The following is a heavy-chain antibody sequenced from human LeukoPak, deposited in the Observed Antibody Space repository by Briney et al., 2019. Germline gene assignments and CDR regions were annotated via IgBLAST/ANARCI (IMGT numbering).Heavy chain of an antibody. CDR3: ARVTSDSSGWYHFDY. Sequence: GGSLRLSCAASGFTFSSYAMSWVRQAPGKGREWVSAISGSGGSTYCADSVKGRFTISRDNSKNTLYLQMNSLRAEDTAVYYCARVTSDSSGWYHFDYWGQGTLVTVSS. CDR2: ISGSGGST. V-gene: IGHV3-23*01. CDR1: GFTFSSYA. D-gene: IGHD6-19*01. J-gene: IGHJ4*02.